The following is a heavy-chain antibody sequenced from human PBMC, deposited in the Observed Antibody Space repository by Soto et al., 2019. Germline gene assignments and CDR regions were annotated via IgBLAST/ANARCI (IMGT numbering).Heavy chain of an antibody. CDR3: AREIGPTLFDY. J-gene: IGHJ4*02. V-gene: IGHV3-13*04. Sequence: GSLSLSCSASGFIFSSYDMHWVRQGPGKGLEWVSAIGTTGDTNYAGSVKGRFTISRENAKNSLYLQMNSLRAGDTAIYFCAREIGPTLFDYWGQGALVTVSS. D-gene: IGHD3-22*01. CDR1: GFIFSSYD. CDR2: IGTTGDT.